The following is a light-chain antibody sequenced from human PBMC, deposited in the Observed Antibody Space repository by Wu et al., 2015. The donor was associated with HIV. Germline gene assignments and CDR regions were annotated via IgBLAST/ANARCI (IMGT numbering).Light chain of an antibody. Sequence: EIVLTQSPATLSLSPGERATLSCRASQSVSSYLAWYQQKPGQAPRLLISGASSRATGIPDRFSGSGSGTDFTLSISRLEPEDSAVYYCHQYGTSPYTFGQGTKLEIK. V-gene: IGKV3-20*01. CDR1: QSVSSY. CDR3: HQYGTSPYT. CDR2: GAS. J-gene: IGKJ2*01.